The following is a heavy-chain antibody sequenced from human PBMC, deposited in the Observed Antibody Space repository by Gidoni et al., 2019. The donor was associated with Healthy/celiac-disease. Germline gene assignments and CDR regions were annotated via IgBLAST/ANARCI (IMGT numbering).Heavy chain of an antibody. V-gene: IGHV3-43D*03. D-gene: IGHD3-22*01. J-gene: IGHJ4*02. CDR3: AKGQSSGPHPTDYFDY. CDR1: GFTFDEYA. CDR2: ISWDGGST. Sequence: VVLPGETFALSCYACGFTFDEYAMHWVRQAPGKGLEWVSLISWDGGSTYYADSVKGRFTISRDNSKNSLYLQMNSLRAEDTALYYCAKGQSSGPHPTDYFDYWGQGTLVTVSS.